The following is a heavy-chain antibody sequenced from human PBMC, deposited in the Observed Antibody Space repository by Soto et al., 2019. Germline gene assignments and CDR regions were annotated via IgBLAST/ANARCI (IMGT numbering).Heavy chain of an antibody. J-gene: IGHJ4*02. CDR3: ARMKNNSGWYFDY. CDR2: INHSGST. Sequence: SETLSLTCAVYGGSFSGYYWSWIRQPPGKGLEWIGEINHSGSTNYNPSLKSRVTISVDTSKNQFSLKLSSVTAADTAVYYCARMKNNSGWYFDYWGQGTLVTVSS. V-gene: IGHV4-34*01. D-gene: IGHD6-19*01. CDR1: GGSFSGYY.